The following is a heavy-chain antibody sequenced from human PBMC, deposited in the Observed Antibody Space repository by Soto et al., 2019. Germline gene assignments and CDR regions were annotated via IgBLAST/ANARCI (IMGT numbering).Heavy chain of an antibody. CDR3: ARETTVTTWYYYYGMDV. Sequence: QVQLQQWGAGLLKPSETLSLTCAVYGGSFSGYYWSWIRQPPGKGLEWIGEINHSGSTNYNPSLKSRVTISVDTSKNQFSRKLSSVTAADTAVYYWARETTVTTWYYYYGMDVWGQGTTVTVSS. V-gene: IGHV4-34*01. D-gene: IGHD4-17*01. J-gene: IGHJ6*02. CDR1: GGSFSGYY. CDR2: INHSGST.